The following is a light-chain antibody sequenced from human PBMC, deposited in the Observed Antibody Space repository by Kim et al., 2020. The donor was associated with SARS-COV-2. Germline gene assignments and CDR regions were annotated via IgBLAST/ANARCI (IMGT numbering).Light chain of an antibody. CDR1: NGEATRGHF. Sequence: GGTVPLTCGSYNGEATRGHFPHWFQQKPGQAPRTLIYDATNKQSSTPARCSGSLLGGKATLTLSGAQPEDEADYYCLLSYGGARGVFGGGTQLTVL. CDR3: LLSYGGARGV. CDR2: DAT. V-gene: IGLV7-46*01. J-gene: IGLJ2*01.